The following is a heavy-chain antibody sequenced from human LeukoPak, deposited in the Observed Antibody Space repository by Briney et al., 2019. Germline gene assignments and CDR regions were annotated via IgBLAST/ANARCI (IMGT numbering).Heavy chain of an antibody. CDR1: GYTFTSYY. Sequence: ASVKVSCKASGYTFTSYYMHWVRQAPGQGLEWMGIINPSGGSTSYAQKFQGRVTMTRDTSTSTVYMELSSLRSEDTAVYYCARELIVVVPAPTWGRYMDVWGKGTTVTVFS. D-gene: IGHD2-2*01. V-gene: IGHV1-46*01. CDR2: INPSGGST. CDR3: ARELIVVVPAPTWGRYMDV. J-gene: IGHJ6*03.